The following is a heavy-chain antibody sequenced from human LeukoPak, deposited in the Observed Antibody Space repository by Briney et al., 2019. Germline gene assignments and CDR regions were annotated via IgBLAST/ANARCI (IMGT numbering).Heavy chain of an antibody. CDR3: ARVSTYDFIRSSAFDV. D-gene: IGHD3/OR15-3a*01. CDR2: IYYSGKT. J-gene: IGHJ3*01. CDR1: GGSTKSGGYY. V-gene: IGHV4-31*11. Sequence: PSQTLSLTCGVSGGSTKSGGYYWSWVRQHPGKGLEWIGYIYYSGKTYYNPSLKSRVTISLGSSESKNQFSLKMTSVTAADTAVYYCARVSTYDFIRSSAFDVWGQGTLVTVSS.